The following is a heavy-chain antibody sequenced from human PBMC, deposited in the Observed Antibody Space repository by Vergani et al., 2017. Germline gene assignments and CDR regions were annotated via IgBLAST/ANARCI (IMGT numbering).Heavy chain of an antibody. Sequence: QVQLVESGGGVVQPGRSLRLSCAASGFTFSSYGMHWVRQAPGKGLEWVAVIWYDGSNKYYADSVKGRFTISRDNSKNTLYLQMNSLRAEDTAVYYCAREGLLWFGEPVLGMDVWGQGTTVTVSS. J-gene: IGHJ6*02. CDR1: GFTFSSYG. D-gene: IGHD3-10*01. CDR2: IWYDGSNK. CDR3: AREGLLWFGEPVLGMDV. V-gene: IGHV3-33*01.